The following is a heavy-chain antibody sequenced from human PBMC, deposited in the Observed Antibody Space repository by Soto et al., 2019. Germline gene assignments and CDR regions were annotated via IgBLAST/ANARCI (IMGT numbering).Heavy chain of an antibody. V-gene: IGHV3-30*18. CDR2: ISYDGSDK. CDR1: GFIFSSYG. J-gene: IGHJ4*02. Sequence: FLRLSCAASGFIFSSYGMHWVRQAPGKGLEWVAVISYDGSDKYYADSVKGRFTISRDNSKNMLYLQMNSLRAEDTAVYYCAKDLQGDDYYFDYWGQGTLVTVSS. D-gene: IGHD3-16*01. CDR3: AKDLQGDDYYFDY.